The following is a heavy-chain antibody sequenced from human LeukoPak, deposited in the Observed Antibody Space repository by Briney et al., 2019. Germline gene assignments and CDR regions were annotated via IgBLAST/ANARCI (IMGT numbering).Heavy chain of an antibody. D-gene: IGHD3-22*01. CDR3: AKDLAANYYATTGYYFDS. J-gene: IGHJ4*02. CDR1: GFTFSSYA. Sequence: AGGSLRLSCAASGFTFSSYAMNWVRQAPGEGLEWVASVRAGGHDTFYSVSVKGRFSVSRDNSRTTLALHMSSVWAEHPAIYLCAKDLAANYYATTGYYFDSWGQGTLVTVSS. V-gene: IGHV3-23*01. CDR2: VRAGGHDT.